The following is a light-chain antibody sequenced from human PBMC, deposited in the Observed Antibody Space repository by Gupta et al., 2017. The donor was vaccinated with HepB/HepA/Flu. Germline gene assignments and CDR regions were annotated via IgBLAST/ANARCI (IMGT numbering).Light chain of an antibody. CDR2: DVS. J-gene: IGLJ2*01. Sequence: QSALTQPASVSGSPGQSITISCTGTSSDVGGDKYVSWYQQHPGEAPKLMIYDVSDRPSGVSNHFSGSKSGNTASLTISGLQPEDEADYYCSSYTRSSTLVFGGGTKLTVL. V-gene: IGLV2-14*03. CDR3: SSYTRSSTLV. CDR1: SSDVGGDKY.